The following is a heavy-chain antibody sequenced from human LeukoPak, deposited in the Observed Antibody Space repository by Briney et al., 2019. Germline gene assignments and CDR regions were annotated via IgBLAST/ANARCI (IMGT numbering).Heavy chain of an antibody. V-gene: IGHV3-30-3*01. D-gene: IGHD6-13*01. CDR1: GFTFSSYA. CDR3: ARDSEAAAGDGWFDP. Sequence: GESLRLSCAASGFTFSSYAMHWVRQAPGKGLEWVAVISYDGSNKYYANSVKGRFTISRDNSKNTLYLQMNSLRAEDTAVYYCARDSEAAAGDGWFDPWGQGTLVTVSS. J-gene: IGHJ5*02. CDR2: ISYDGSNK.